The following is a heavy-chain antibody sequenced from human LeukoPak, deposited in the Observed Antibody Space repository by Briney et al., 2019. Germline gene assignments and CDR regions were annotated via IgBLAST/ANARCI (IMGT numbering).Heavy chain of an antibody. D-gene: IGHD2-21*01. V-gene: IGHV3-74*01. CDR3: ARFRGGD. J-gene: IGHJ4*02. Sequence: GKGLVWVSRINTDGSSTSYADSVKGRFAISRDNAKNTLYLQMNSLRAEDTAVYYCARFRGGDWGQGTLVTVSS. CDR2: INTDGSST.